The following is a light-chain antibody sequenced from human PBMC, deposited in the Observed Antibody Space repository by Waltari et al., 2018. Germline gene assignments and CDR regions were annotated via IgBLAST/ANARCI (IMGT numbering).Light chain of an antibody. CDR1: QTIYNS. CDR3: QQSYTLPYT. J-gene: IGKJ2*01. Sequence: TCRASQTIYNSLNCYQHKPRKAPKLLISDTSTLQSGVPSRFSGRGSGTEFTLTISRLQPEDFGTYYCQQSYTLPYTFGQGTKLDI. CDR2: DTS. V-gene: IGKV1-39*01.